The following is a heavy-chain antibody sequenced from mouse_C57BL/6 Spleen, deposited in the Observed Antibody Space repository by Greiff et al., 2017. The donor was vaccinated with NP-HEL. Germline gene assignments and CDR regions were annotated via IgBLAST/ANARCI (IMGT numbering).Heavy chain of an antibody. CDR3: ARGFHWYFDV. J-gene: IGHJ1*03. V-gene: IGHV2-2*01. CDR1: GFSLTSYG. CDR2: IWSGGST. Sequence: VQLQQSGPGLVQPSQSLSITCTVSGFSLTSYGVHWVRQSPGKGLEWLGVIWSGGSTDYNAAFISRLSISKDNSKSQVFFKMNSLQADDTAIYYCARGFHWYFDVWGTGTTVTVSS.